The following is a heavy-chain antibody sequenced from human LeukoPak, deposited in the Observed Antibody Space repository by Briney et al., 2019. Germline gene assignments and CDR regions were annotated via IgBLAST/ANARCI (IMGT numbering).Heavy chain of an antibody. Sequence: PGGSLRLSCAASGFTFSSYTMNWVRQAPGKGLEWVSSISGSSRHKYYADSVKGRFTISRGNAKTSLYLQMNSLRAEDTAVYYCARTANFAAGYYIDYWGQGTLVTVSS. CDR2: ISGSSRHK. CDR3: ARTANFAAGYYIDY. D-gene: IGHD6-13*01. V-gene: IGHV3-21*01. CDR1: GFTFSSYT. J-gene: IGHJ4*02.